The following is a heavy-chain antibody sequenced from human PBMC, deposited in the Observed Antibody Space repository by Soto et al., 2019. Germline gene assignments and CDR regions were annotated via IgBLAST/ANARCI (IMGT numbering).Heavy chain of an antibody. CDR1: GFTFSGSA. Sequence: GGSLRLSCAASGFTFSGSAMHWVRQASGKGLEWVGRIRSKANSYATAYAASVKGRFTISRDDSKNTAYLQMNSLKTEDTAVYFCTSPAYDSSGYYNYWGQGTLVTAPQ. CDR3: TSPAYDSSGYYNY. V-gene: IGHV3-73*01. D-gene: IGHD3-22*01. CDR2: IRSKANSYAT. J-gene: IGHJ4*02.